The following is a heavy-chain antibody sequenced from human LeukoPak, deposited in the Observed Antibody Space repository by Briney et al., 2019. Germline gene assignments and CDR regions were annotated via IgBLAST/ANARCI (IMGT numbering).Heavy chain of an antibody. CDR3: AREMATITVLFDY. CDR1: GGTFSSYA. V-gene: IGHV1-69*05. J-gene: IGHJ4*02. CDR2: IIPIFGTA. Sequence: SVKVSRKASGGTFSSYAISWVRQAPGQGLEWMGRIIPIFGTANYAQKFQGRVTITTDESTSTAYMELSSLRSEDTAVYYCAREMATITVLFDYWGQGTLVTVSS. D-gene: IGHD5-24*01.